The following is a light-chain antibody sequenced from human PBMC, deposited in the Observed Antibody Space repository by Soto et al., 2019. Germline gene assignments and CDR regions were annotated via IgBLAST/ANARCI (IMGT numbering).Light chain of an antibody. CDR1: QSILSSSNNKDS. CDR3: QQYYGAPLT. J-gene: IGKJ4*01. V-gene: IGKV4-1*01. CDR2: WAS. Sequence: DIVMTQSPDSLGVSLGERATINCKSGQSILSSSNNKDSLAWFQQKPGQPPKLLISWASIRESEVPDRFCGSGSGTDFTLTISSLQAEDVAVYYCQQYYGAPLTFGGGTKVEIK.